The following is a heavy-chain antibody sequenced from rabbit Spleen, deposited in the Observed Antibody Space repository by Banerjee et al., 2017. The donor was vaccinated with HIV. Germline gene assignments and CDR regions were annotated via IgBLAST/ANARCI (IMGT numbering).Heavy chain of an antibody. V-gene: IGHV1S47*01. CDR2: IVNGNGNT. CDR1: GFSFSDNYV. CDR3: AREGGIVVAGAFNL. D-gene: IGHD4-1*01. J-gene: IGHJ4*01. Sequence: QEQLVESGGGLVQPEGSLKLSCTASGFSFSDNYVMCWVRQAPGKGLEWIACIVNGNGNTYYASWVNGRFTISRSTSLATVTLQVTSLTVADTATYFCAREGGIVVAGAFNLWGPGTLVTVS.